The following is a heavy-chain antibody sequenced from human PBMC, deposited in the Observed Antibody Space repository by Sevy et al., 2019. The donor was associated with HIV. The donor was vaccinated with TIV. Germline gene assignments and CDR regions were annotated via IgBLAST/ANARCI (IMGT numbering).Heavy chain of an antibody. CDR1: GGSVGSGSYY. CDR3: ARVDDSSGYYGRYFDY. J-gene: IGHJ4*02. V-gene: IGHV4-61*01. CDR2: IYYSGST. D-gene: IGHD3-22*01. Sequence: SETLSLTCTVSGGSVGSGSYYWSWIRQPPGKGLEWIGYIYYSGSTNYNPSLKSRVTISVDTSKNQFSLKLSSVTAADTAVYYCARVDDSSGYYGRYFDYWGQGTLVTVSS.